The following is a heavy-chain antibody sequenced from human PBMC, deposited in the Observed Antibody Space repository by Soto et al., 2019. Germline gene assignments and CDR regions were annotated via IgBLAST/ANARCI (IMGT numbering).Heavy chain of an antibody. J-gene: IGHJ4*02. CDR2: IYPGDSDS. CDR1: GFTFTCLW. V-gene: IGHV5-51*01. CDR3: AKHEGYCSTTTCSNFDY. D-gene: IGHD2-2*01. Sequence: PGEPLKISCKGSGFTFTCLWIAWVRQMPGKGLEWMGIIYPGDSDSSYSPSFQGQVTISADKSTNTAYLHWSSLKASDTAIYYCAKHEGYCSTTTCSNFDYWGQGTLVTVSS.